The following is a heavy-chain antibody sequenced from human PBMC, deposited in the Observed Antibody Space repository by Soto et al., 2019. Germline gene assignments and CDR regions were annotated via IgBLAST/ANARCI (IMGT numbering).Heavy chain of an antibody. CDR2: INPSGGST. Sequence: ASVKVSCKASGYTFTSYYMHWVRQAPGQGLEWMGIINPSGGSTSYAQKFQGRVTMTRDTSTSTVYMELSSLRSEDTAVYYGAEEKTAAIRRDGYDAFDIWGQGTMVTVSS. V-gene: IGHV1-46*01. CDR1: GYTFTSYY. J-gene: IGHJ3*02. D-gene: IGHD5-12*01. CDR3: AEEKTAAIRRDGYDAFDI.